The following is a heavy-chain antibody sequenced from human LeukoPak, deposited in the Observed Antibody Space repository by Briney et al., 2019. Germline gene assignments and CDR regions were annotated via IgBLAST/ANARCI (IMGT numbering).Heavy chain of an antibody. CDR1: GGSISTYY. J-gene: IGHJ6*02. CDR2: ISGSGGGT. D-gene: IGHD6-13*01. CDR3: AKEWLYSRSWYALDV. V-gene: IGHV3-23*01. Sequence: QPSETLSLTCTVSGGSISTYYWSWVRQAPGKGLEWVSAISGSGGGTSYANSVKGRFTISRDNSKNTLYLQMNSLRAEDTAVYYCAKEWLYSRSWYALDVWGQGTTVTVSS.